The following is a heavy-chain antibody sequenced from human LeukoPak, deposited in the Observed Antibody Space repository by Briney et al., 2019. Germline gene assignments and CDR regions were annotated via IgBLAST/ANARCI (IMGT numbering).Heavy chain of an antibody. CDR1: GGSFSGYY. V-gene: IGHV4-34*01. J-gene: IGHJ4*02. CDR3: AREQSAGPDY. CDR2: INHSGST. Sequence: PSETLSLTCAVYGGSFSGYYWSWIRQPPGKGLEWIGEINHSGSTNYNPSLKSRVTISVDTSKNQFSLKLSSVTAADTAVYYCAREQSAGPDYWGQGTLVIVSS.